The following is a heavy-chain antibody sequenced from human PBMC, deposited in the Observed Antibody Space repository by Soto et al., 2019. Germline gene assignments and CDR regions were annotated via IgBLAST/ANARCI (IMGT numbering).Heavy chain of an antibody. CDR3: ARSRKYQLRNGAFDP. V-gene: IGHV4-34*01. CDR1: GGSFSGYY. J-gene: IGHJ5*02. D-gene: IGHD2-2*01. CDR2: INHSGST. Sequence: QVQLQQWGAGLLKPSETLSLTCAVYGGSFSGYYWSWIRQPPGKGLEWIGEINHSGSTNYNPSLKSRVTISVDTSKNQFSLKRSSVTAADTAVYYCARSRKYQLRNGAFDPWGQGTLVTVSS.